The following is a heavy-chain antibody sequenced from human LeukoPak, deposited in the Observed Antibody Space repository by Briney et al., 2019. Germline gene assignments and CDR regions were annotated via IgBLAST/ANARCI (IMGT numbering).Heavy chain of an antibody. V-gene: IGHV3-48*01. D-gene: IGHD6-13*01. J-gene: IGHJ5*02. CDR3: ARDGIAATGFDP. CDR1: GFTFSSYS. Sequence: GGSLRLSCAASGFTFSSYSMNGVRQAPGKGREWGSYISSSSSTIYYADSVKGRFTISRDNAKNSLYLPKNSLRADDTAVYYCARDGIAATGFDPWGQGTLVTVSS. CDR2: ISSSSSTI.